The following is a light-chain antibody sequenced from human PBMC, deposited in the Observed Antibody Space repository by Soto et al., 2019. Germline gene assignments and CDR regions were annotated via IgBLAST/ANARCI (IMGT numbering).Light chain of an antibody. CDR1: QSVSSN. CDR2: GAS. CDR3: LQYDDWHRT. J-gene: IGKJ1*01. V-gene: IGKV3-15*01. Sequence: EIVMTQSPAILSVSPGDRATLSCRAGQSVSSNLAWYQQKPGQTPRLVIYGASNRATGVPARFSGSGSGTDFALTISSLQSEDFAVYYCLQYDDWHRTFGQGTKVDNK.